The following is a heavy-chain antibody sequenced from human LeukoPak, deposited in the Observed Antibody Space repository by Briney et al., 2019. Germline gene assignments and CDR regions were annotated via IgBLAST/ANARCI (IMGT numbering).Heavy chain of an antibody. V-gene: IGHV4-39*01. Sequence: SETLSLTCTVSGGSISSSSYYWGWIRQPPWKGLEWIGSIYYSGSTYYNPSLKSRVTISVDTSKNQFSLKLSSVTAADTAVYYCAIFPSITLFDYWGQGTLVTVSS. J-gene: IGHJ4*02. CDR3: AIFPSITLFDY. CDR2: IYYSGST. D-gene: IGHD2-21*01. CDR1: GGSISSSSYY.